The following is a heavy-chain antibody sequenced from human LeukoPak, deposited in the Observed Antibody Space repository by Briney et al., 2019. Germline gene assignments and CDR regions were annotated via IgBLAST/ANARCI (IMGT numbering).Heavy chain of an antibody. V-gene: IGHV3-23*01. CDR2: IIGSGGGT. Sequence: GGSLRLSCAASGFTFSSYAMSWVRQAPGKGLEWVSAIIGSGGGTYSADSVKGRFTIYRDNSKNPLYLQMNSLRAEDTAVCYCAKAHYDFWSGYYRYFDYWGQGTLVTVSS. CDR3: AKAHYDFWSGYYRYFDY. CDR1: GFTFSSYA. J-gene: IGHJ4*02. D-gene: IGHD3-3*01.